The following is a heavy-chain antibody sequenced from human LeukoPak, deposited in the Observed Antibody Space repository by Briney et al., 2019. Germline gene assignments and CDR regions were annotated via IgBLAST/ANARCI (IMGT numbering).Heavy chain of an antibody. CDR3: AKQLRYCSDGYCYFDY. Sequence: HPGGSLRLSCAASGFTFRSSAMSWVRQAPGKGPEWVSSISSSGTDTSYADPVKGRFTISKDNSKNTLYLQMNSLRADDTAVYYCAKQLRYCSDGYCYFDYWGQGTLVTVSS. D-gene: IGHD2-15*01. CDR1: GFTFRSSA. CDR2: ISSSGTDT. V-gene: IGHV3-23*01. J-gene: IGHJ4*02.